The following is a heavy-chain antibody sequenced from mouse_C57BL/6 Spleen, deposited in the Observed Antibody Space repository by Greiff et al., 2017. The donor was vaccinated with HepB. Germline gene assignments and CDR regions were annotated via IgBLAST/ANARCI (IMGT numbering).Heavy chain of an antibody. J-gene: IGHJ1*03. V-gene: IGHV3-8*01. CDR1: GYSITSDY. CDR3: ARSPYYYGSRDWYFDV. Sequence: ESGPGLAKPSQTLSLTCSVTGYSITSDYWNWIRKFPGNKLEYMGYISYSGSTYYNPSLKSRISITRDTSKNQYYLQLNSVTTEDTATYYCARSPYYYGSRDWYFDVWGTGTTVTVSS. D-gene: IGHD1-1*01. CDR2: ISYSGST.